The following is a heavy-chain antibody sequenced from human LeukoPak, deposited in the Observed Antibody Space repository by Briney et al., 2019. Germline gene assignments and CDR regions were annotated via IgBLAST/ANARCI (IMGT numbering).Heavy chain of an antibody. CDR2: IYYTGST. Sequence: SETLSLTCTVSGGSISGYYWSWIRQPPGKGLDWLGYIYYTGSTNYNPSLKSRVTISVDTSKNHFSLRLSSVTAADTAAYYCASRVSYSGGFQYWGQGTLVTVSS. J-gene: IGHJ4*02. D-gene: IGHD1-26*01. CDR3: ASRVSYSGGFQY. CDR1: GGSISGYY. V-gene: IGHV4-59*01.